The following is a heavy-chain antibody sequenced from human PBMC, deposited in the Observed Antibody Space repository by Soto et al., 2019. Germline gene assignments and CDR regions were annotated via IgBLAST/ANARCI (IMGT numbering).Heavy chain of an antibody. CDR3: ARRVGKHIPPYYDFCSGYKRGDAFDI. Sequence: QVQLQQWGAGLLKPSETLSLTCAVYGGSFSGYYWSWIRQPPGKGLEWIGEINHRGSTNYNPSLKSRVTISVDTSKNQFFLKLSSVTAADTGVYYCARRVGKHIPPYYDFCSGYKRGDAFDIWGQGTMVTVSS. CDR2: INHRGST. J-gene: IGHJ3*02. CDR1: GGSFSGYY. D-gene: IGHD3-3*01. V-gene: IGHV4-34*01.